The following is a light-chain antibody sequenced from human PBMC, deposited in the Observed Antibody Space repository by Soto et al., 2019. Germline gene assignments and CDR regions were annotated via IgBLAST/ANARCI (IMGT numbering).Light chain of an antibody. Sequence: EIVLTQSPGTLSLSPGERATLSCRASQSVSSNYLAWYQQKPGQAPRPLNYGASSRATGIPDRFSGSGAGTDFPLPISRLESEDFAVDYCQQYGSSPWTFGQGNKVEIK. J-gene: IGKJ1*01. CDR3: QQYGSSPWT. CDR1: QSVSSNY. V-gene: IGKV3-20*01. CDR2: GAS.